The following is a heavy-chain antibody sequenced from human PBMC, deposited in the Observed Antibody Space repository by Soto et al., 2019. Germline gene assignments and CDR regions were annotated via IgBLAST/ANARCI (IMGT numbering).Heavy chain of an antibody. J-gene: IGHJ5*02. CDR2: ISSSSSTI. CDR1: GFTFSSYS. D-gene: IGHD3-3*01. CDR3: ARDNTFGVGYNWFAP. V-gene: IGHV3-48*01. Sequence: GGSLRLSCAASGFTFSSYSMNWVRQAPGKGLEWVSYISSSSSTIYYADSVKGRFTISRDNAKNSLYLQMNSLRAEDTAVYYCARDNTFGVGYNWFAPWGQGTLVTVSS.